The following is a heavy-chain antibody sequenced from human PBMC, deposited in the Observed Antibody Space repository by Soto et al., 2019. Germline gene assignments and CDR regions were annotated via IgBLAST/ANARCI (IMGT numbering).Heavy chain of an antibody. D-gene: IGHD2-15*01. V-gene: IGHV1-69*02. CDR1: GGTFSSYT. J-gene: IGHJ4*02. Sequence: QVQLVQSGAEVKKPGSSVKVSCKASGGTFSSYTISWVRQAPGQGLEWMGRIIPILGIANYAQKFQGRVTITADKSTSTAYMELSSLRSEDTAVYYCARGAAVVVVAATPYYFDYWGQGTLVTVSS. CDR2: IIPILGIA. CDR3: ARGAAVVVVAATPYYFDY.